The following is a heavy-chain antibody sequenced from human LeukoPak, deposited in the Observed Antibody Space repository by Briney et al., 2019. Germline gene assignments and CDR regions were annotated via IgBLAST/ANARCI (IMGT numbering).Heavy chain of an antibody. CDR3: ATAAMPPDYYMDV. V-gene: IGHV3-7*01. CDR1: RFIFSFDW. Sequence: PGGSLRLSCVDSRFIFSFDWMTWVRQAPGRGLEWVAKINEDGSEKYYGDSVKGRFTISRDNVENSMYLQMNSLRAEDTAVYYCATAAMPPDYYMDVWGKGTTVTVSS. J-gene: IGHJ6*03. D-gene: IGHD2-2*01. CDR2: INEDGSEK.